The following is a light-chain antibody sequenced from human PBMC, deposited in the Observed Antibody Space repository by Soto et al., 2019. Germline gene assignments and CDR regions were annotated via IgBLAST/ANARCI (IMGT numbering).Light chain of an antibody. Sequence: DIQMTQSPSTLSASVGDRVTITCRASQSISSWLAWYQQKPGKAPKLLIYDASTLESGVPSRFSGRGSETEFTLTISSLQPDEFATSYCQQYNSYSPATFGQGTKVEI. J-gene: IGKJ1*01. V-gene: IGKV1-5*01. CDR3: QQYNSYSPAT. CDR1: QSISSW. CDR2: DAS.